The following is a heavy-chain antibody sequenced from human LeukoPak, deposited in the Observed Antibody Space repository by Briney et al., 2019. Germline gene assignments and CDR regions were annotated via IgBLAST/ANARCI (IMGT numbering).Heavy chain of an antibody. Sequence: GGSLRLSCAASGFTVSSNYMSWVRQAPGKGLEWVSVIYSGGSTYYADSVKGRFTISRDNSKNTLYLQMNSLRAEDTAVYYCARLGTISSGSLDYWGQGTLVIVSS. D-gene: IGHD6-19*01. CDR1: GFTVSSNY. J-gene: IGHJ4*02. CDR2: IYSGGST. V-gene: IGHV3-53*01. CDR3: ARLGTISSGSLDY.